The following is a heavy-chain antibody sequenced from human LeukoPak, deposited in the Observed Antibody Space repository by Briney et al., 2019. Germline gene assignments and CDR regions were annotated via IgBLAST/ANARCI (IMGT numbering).Heavy chain of an antibody. V-gene: IGHV3-11*01. CDR2: ISSSGSTI. CDR3: AKDSSLGAYYYYYGMDV. CDR1: GFTFSDYY. J-gene: IGHJ6*02. Sequence: GGSLRLSCAASGFTFSDYYMSWIRQAPGKGLEWVSYISSSGSTIYYADSVKGRFTISRDNAKNSLYLQMNSLRAEDTAVYYCAKDSSLGAYYYYYGMDVWGQGTTVTVSS. D-gene: IGHD6-6*01.